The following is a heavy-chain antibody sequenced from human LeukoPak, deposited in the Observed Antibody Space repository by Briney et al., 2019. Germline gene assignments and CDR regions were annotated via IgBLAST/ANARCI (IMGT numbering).Heavy chain of an antibody. CDR3: AGTYDSSDYSFDY. Sequence: GGSLRHSCAASGFTFSDHYMDWVRQAPGRGLEWVGRTRNKANNYTTEYAPSVKGRFTISRDDSKNSLYLQMNSLKTEDTAVYYCAGTYDSSDYSFDYWGQGTLVTVSS. CDR2: TRNKANNYTT. CDR1: GFTFSDHY. D-gene: IGHD3-22*01. V-gene: IGHV3-72*01. J-gene: IGHJ4*02.